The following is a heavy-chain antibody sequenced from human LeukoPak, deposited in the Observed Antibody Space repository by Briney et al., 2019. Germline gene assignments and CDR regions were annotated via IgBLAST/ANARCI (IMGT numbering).Heavy chain of an antibody. D-gene: IGHD3-16*01. CDR2: IYYSGST. Sequence: SETLSLTCTVSGGSISSYYWSWIRQPPGKGREWIGYIYYSGSTNYNPSLKSRVTISVDTSKNQFSLKLSSVPAADTAVYYCARQGRGYGGTFDYWGQGTLVTVSS. CDR3: ARQGRGYGGTFDY. CDR1: GGSISSYY. J-gene: IGHJ4*02. V-gene: IGHV4-59*01.